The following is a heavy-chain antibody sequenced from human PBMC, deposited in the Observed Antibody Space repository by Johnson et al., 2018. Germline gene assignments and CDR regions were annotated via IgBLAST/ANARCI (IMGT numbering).Heavy chain of an antibody. J-gene: IGHJ1*01. Sequence: VQLVQSGGDLVKPGGSLRLSCAASGFSFSRSVMSSVRQAPGKGLEWVSTLDGGSGSTYYADSVKGRFSISRDISKNTLYLQLSSLRGEDSALYYCAYRMAALGQKYFQDWGQGALVTVSS. V-gene: IGHV3-23*04. D-gene: IGHD5-12*01. CDR1: GFSFSRSV. CDR2: LDGGSGST. CDR3: AYRMAALGQKYFQD.